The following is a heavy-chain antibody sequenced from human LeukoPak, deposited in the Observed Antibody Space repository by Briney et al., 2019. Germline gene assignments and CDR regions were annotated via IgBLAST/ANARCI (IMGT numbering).Heavy chain of an antibody. CDR3: ARGGLKQLVLLAGHYYYYYMDV. CDR2: INPNSGGT. Sequence: ASVKVSCKASGYTFTGYYMHWVRQAPGQGLEWMGWINPNSGGTNYAQKFQGRVTMTRDTSISTAYMELSSLRSDDTAVYYCARGGLKQLVLLAGHYYYYYMDVWGKGTTVTVSS. D-gene: IGHD6-6*01. J-gene: IGHJ6*03. CDR1: GYTFTGYY. V-gene: IGHV1-2*02.